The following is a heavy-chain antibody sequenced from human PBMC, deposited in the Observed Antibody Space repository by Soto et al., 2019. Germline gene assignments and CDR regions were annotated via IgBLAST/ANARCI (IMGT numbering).Heavy chain of an antibody. Sequence: QVQLQESGPGLVKPSGTLSLTCAVSGGSISSSNWWSWVRQPPGKGLEWIGEIYHSGSTNYNPSLQSRATRSADKYKNPFYLRLSSVTAADTAVYCCASVQASGVHFDYWGQGTLVTVAS. CDR3: ASVQASGVHFDY. D-gene: IGHD1-1*01. J-gene: IGHJ4*02. CDR2: IYHSGST. CDR1: GGSISSSNW. V-gene: IGHV4-4*01.